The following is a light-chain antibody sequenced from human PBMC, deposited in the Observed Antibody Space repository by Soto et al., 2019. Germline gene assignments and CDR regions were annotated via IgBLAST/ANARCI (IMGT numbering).Light chain of an antibody. Sequence: DIQMTQSPSSLSASVGDRVTITCRASHDISNYLAWYQQKPGKIPKLLIYGASTLQSGVPSRFSGSGSGTDFTFTISGLQPEDIATYYCQKYNSVLRAFGQGTRLEIK. CDR1: HDISNY. J-gene: IGKJ5*01. CDR3: QKYNSVLRA. V-gene: IGKV1-27*01. CDR2: GAS.